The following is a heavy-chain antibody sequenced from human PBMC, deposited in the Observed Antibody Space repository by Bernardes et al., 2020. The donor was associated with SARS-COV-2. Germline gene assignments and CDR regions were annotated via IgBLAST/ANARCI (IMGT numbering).Heavy chain of an antibody. CDR1: GGSITSYY. J-gene: IGHJ4*02. D-gene: IGHD2-15*01. Sequence: SETLSLTCTVSGGSITSYYWSWIRQPPGKGLEWICFIYYSGSTNYNPSLKSRVTMSVDTSKNQFSLQLSSVTAADTAVYYCARVARGGTYALNDFDCWGQGTLVTVSS. CDR3: ARVARGGTYALNDFDC. V-gene: IGHV4-59*01. CDR2: IYYSGST.